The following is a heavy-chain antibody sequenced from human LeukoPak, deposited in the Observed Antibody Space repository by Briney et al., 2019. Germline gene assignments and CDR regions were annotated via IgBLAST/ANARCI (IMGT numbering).Heavy chain of an antibody. Sequence: PGGSPRLSCAASGFTFSNYGIHWVRQAPGKGLEWVGVIWHDGSNKYYGDSVKGRFTSSRDNSKNTLYLQMSSLRVEDTAVYYWARQTATYDLDYWGQGTLVTVSS. D-gene: IGHD3-3*01. CDR3: ARQTATYDLDY. CDR2: IWHDGSNK. J-gene: IGHJ4*02. V-gene: IGHV3-33*01. CDR1: GFTFSNYG.